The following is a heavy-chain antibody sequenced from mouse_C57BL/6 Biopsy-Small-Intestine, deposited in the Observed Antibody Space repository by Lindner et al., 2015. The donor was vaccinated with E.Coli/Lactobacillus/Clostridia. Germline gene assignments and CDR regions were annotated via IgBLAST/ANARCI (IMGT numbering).Heavy chain of an antibody. CDR2: ISAYNGNT. J-gene: IGHJ1*01. CDR3: ARWNYYDGSGYEYSYGMGV. D-gene: IGHD1-1*02. CDR1: GYTFTNYG. V-gene: IGHV1S55*01. Sequence: SVKVSCKASGYTFTNYGISWVRQAPGQGLEWMGWISAYNGNTDYAENLQGRVTMTTDTSTSTAYMELRSLRSDDTAVYYCARWNYYDGSGYEYSYGMGVWGQGTTVTVSS.